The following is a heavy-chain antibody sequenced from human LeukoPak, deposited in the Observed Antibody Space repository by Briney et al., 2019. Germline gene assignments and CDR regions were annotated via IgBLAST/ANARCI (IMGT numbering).Heavy chain of an antibody. Sequence: PGGSLSPSRLVSGSASSSYAMHWVRQAPGKGLEYVSAISSNGGSTYYADSVKGRFTISRDNSKNTLYLQMSSLRAEDTAVYYCVKGYWSSTSCYGDQWGQGTLVSFSS. CDR1: GSASSSYA. CDR2: ISSNGGST. CDR3: VKGYWSSTSCYGDQ. V-gene: IGHV3-64D*09. D-gene: IGHD2-2*01. J-gene: IGHJ4*02.